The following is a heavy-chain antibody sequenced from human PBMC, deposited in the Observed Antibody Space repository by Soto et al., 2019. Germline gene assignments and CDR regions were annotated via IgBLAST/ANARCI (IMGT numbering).Heavy chain of an antibody. V-gene: IGHV4-34*01. Sequence: LSLTCAVYGGSFSGYYWSWIRQPPGKGLEWIGEINHSGSTNYNPSLKSRVTISVDTSKNQFSLKLSSVTAADTAVYYCARGGDTAMDDFDYWGQGXLVTVYS. CDR1: GGSFSGYY. CDR3: ARGGDTAMDDFDY. J-gene: IGHJ4*02. CDR2: INHSGST. D-gene: IGHD5-18*01.